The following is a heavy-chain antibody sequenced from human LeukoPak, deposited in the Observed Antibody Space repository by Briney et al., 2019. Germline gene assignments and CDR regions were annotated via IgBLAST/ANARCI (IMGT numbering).Heavy chain of an antibody. V-gene: IGHV3-20*04. J-gene: IGHJ6*03. Sequence: PGGSLRLSCAASGFTFDDHGMSWVRQAPGKGLEWVSGTNWNGGSTVYADSVKGRFTISRVNAKNSLYLQMNSLRAEDTALYYCARTGGDHYYYYMDVWGKGTTVTVSS. CDR3: ARTGGDHYYYYMDV. CDR2: TNWNGGST. D-gene: IGHD2-21*02. CDR1: GFTFDDHG.